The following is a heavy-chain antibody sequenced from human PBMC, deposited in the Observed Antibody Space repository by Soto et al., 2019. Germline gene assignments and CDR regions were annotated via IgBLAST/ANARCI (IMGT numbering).Heavy chain of an antibody. D-gene: IGHD5-12*01. V-gene: IGHV4-31*03. CDR1: GGSISNGVYY. J-gene: IGHJ4*02. CDR3: ARAHVATIPASYYFDF. Sequence: QVQLQESGPGLVKPSQTLSLTCTVSGGSISNGVYYWSWVRQHPGKGLEWIGYMHYSGSSYYAPSLKSRVTLSVDPSENQFSLKLSSVTAADTAVYYCARAHVATIPASYYFDFWGQGALVTVSS. CDR2: MHYSGSS.